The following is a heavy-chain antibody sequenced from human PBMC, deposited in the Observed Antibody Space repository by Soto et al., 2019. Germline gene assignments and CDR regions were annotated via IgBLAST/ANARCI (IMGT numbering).Heavy chain of an antibody. J-gene: IGHJ4*02. D-gene: IGHD3-10*01. CDR1: GGSISGYY. CDR3: ARHRGPAPVY. CDR2: LFYGGTT. Sequence: QVQLQESGPGLVKPSETLSLTCTVSGGSISGYYWTWIRQPPGKGLEWVGSLFYGGTTDYNPSLQSRFTMSLDTSKNHFSLKLRSVTAADTAVYYCARHRGPAPVYWGQGTLVTASS. V-gene: IGHV4-39*01.